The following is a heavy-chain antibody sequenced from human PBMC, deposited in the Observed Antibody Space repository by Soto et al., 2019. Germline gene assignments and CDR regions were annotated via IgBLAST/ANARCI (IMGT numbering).Heavy chain of an antibody. CDR3: ARDRDSDYGLNWFDP. J-gene: IGHJ5*02. CDR1: GFTFSSYW. CDR2: INSDGSST. Sequence: EVQLVESGGGLVQPGGSLRLSCAASGFTFSSYWMHWVRQAPGKGLVWVSRINSDGSSTSYADSVKGRFTISRDNAKNTLYLXXXXLRAEDTAVYYCARDRDSDYGLNWFDPWGQGTLVTVSS. V-gene: IGHV3-74*01. D-gene: IGHD4-17*01.